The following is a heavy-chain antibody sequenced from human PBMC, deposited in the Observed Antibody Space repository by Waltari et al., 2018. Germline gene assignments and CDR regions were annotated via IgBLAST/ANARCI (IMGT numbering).Heavy chain of an antibody. CDR1: GFTFSSYG. J-gene: IGHJ4*02. D-gene: IGHD3-22*01. Sequence: QVQLVESGGGVVQPGRSLRLSCAASGFTFSSYGMHWVRQAPGKGLEWVAVISYDGSNKYYADSGKGRFTISRDNSKNTLYLQMNSLRAEDTAVYYCAKEGYYDSSGYYLDYWGQGTLVTVSS. CDR2: ISYDGSNK. V-gene: IGHV3-30*18. CDR3: AKEGYYDSSGYYLDY.